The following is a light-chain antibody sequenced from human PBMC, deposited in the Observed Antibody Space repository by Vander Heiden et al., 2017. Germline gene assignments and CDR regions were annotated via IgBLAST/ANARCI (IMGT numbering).Light chain of an antibody. Sequence: DIQMTHSPSSLSASVGDTVTITCRASQCIDNFLNWYQHQPGKAPTLLISSASNLHGGVPSRFSGRGSRTDFTLTIARLQLEDFATYSCQQGDSIPFTFGHGTKVDAK. CDR1: QCIDNF. CDR3: QQGDSIPFT. V-gene: IGKV1-39*01. J-gene: IGKJ3*01. CDR2: SAS.